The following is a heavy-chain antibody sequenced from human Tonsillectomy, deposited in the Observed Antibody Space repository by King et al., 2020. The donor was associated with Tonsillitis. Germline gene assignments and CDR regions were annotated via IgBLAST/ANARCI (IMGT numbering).Heavy chain of an antibody. Sequence: VQLVESGGGLVQPGGSLRLSCAASGFTFSIYARSWVCQALVKGLEWGSTIRDSGGGTYYADPVKGRFTISRDNPKNTLSLEMNSLRAEETAVYYCANLYYYDSSGNAFDIWGQGTMVTVSS. V-gene: IGHV3-23*04. CDR3: ANLYYYDSSGNAFDI. D-gene: IGHD3-22*01. CDR2: IRDSGGGT. J-gene: IGHJ3*02. CDR1: GFTFSIYA.